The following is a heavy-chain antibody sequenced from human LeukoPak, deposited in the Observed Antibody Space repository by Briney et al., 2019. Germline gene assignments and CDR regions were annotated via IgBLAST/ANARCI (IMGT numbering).Heavy chain of an antibody. Sequence: GGSLRLSCAASGFTFSSYEMNWVRQAPGKGLEWVSYISSSGSTIYYADSVKGRFTISRDNAENSLYLQMNSLRAEDTAVYYCARVRVYGSGSYYGWGQGTLVTVSS. CDR1: GFTFSSYE. J-gene: IGHJ4*02. CDR3: ARVRVYGSGSYYG. D-gene: IGHD3-10*01. CDR2: ISSSGSTI. V-gene: IGHV3-48*03.